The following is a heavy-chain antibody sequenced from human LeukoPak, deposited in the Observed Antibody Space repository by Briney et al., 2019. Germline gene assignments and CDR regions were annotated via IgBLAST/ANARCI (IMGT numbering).Heavy chain of an antibody. CDR1: GGSISSDSYY. CDR3: ARGRGAWDTMVRGVKGTFDY. D-gene: IGHD3-10*01. J-gene: IGHJ4*02. V-gene: IGHV4-61*02. Sequence: PSETLSLTCTVSGGSISSDSYYWSWIRQPAGKGLEWIGRIYTSGSTNYNPSLKSRVTISVDTSKNQFSLKLSSVTAADTAVYYCARGRGAWDTMVRGVKGTFDYWGQGTLVTVSS. CDR2: IYTSGST.